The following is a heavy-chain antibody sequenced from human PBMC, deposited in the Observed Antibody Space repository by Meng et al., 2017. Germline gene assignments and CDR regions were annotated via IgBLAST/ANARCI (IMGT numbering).Heavy chain of an antibody. CDR2: IHHSGST. Sequence: QVQLWGAGTLKPSEALSLTCAGYGVSFSGSSWSGIRQPPGKGLDLIGKIHHSGSTNYIPSPKRRLNISVDTSKNHFSLKLSFVSTADTAVSYCASGTSIVATSFAWFDHWGQGTLVTVSS. CDR1: GVSFSGSS. V-gene: IGHV4-34*01. CDR3: ASGTSIVATSFAWFDH. D-gene: IGHD5-12*01. J-gene: IGHJ5*02.